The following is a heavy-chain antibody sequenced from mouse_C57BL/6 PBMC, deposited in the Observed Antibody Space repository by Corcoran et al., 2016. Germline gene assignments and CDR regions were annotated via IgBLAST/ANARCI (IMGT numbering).Heavy chain of an antibody. CDR3: ARSPYYDYYAMDY. V-gene: IGHV1-76*01. J-gene: IGHJ4*01. CDR2: IYPGSGNT. Sequence: QVQLKQSGAELVRPGASVKLSCTASGYTFTDYYINWVKQRPGQGLEWIARIYPGSGNTYYNEKFKGKATLTAEKSSSTAYMQLSSLTSEDSAVYFCARSPYYDYYAMDYWGQGTSVTVSS. D-gene: IGHD2-10*01. CDR1: GYTFTDYY.